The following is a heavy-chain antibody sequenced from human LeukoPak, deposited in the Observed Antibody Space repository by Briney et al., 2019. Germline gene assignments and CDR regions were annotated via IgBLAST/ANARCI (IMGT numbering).Heavy chain of an antibody. CDR3: ARGRGVLRYFDWLSPGYSYGLFDY. V-gene: IGHV3-20*04. CDR2: INWNGGST. Sequence: GGSLRLSCAASGFTFDDYGMSWVRQAPGKGLEWVSGINWNGGSTGYADSVKGRFTISRDNAKNSLYLQMNSLRAEDTALYYCARGRGVLRYFDWLSPGYSYGLFDYWGQGTLVTVSS. CDR1: GFTFDDYG. D-gene: IGHD3-9*01. J-gene: IGHJ4*02.